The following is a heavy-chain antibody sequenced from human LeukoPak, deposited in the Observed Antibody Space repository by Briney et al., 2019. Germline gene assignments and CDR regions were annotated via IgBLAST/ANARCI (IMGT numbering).Heavy chain of an antibody. D-gene: IGHD5-24*01. CDR3: ARARMATIRGYYFDY. Sequence: SETLSLTFTVSGGSISSYYWSWIRQPPGKGLEWIGYIYYSGSTNYNPSLKSRVTISVDTSKNQFSMKLSYVPAADTAVYYCARARMATIRGYYFDYWGQGTLVTVSS. V-gene: IGHV4-59*01. CDR2: IYYSGST. CDR1: GGSISSYY. J-gene: IGHJ4*02.